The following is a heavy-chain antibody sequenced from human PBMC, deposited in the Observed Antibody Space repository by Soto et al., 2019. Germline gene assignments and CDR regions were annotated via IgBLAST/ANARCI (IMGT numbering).Heavy chain of an antibody. CDR3: AYDSSGYYNYHYYGMDV. CDR1: GGSISSYY. V-gene: IGHV4-59*01. D-gene: IGHD3-22*01. J-gene: IGHJ6*02. CDR2: IYYSGST. Sequence: SETLSLTCTVSGGSISSYYWSWIRQPPGKGLEWIGYIYYSGSTNYNPSLKSRVTISVDTSKNQFSLKLSSVTAADTAVYYCAYDSSGYYNYHYYGMDVWGQGTTVTVSS.